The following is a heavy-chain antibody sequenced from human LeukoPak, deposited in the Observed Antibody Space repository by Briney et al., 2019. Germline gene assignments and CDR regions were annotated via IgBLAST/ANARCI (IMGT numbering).Heavy chain of an antibody. D-gene: IGHD2-2*01. CDR1: GGTFSSYA. V-gene: IGHV1-69*04. CDR2: IIPILGIA. J-gene: IGHJ4*02. CDR3: ARDPSVHIVVVPAAPDY. Sequence: ASVKVSCKASGGTFSSYAISWVRQAPGQGLEWMGRIIPILGIANYAQKFQGRVTITADKSTSTAYMELSSLRSEDTAVYYCARDPSVHIVVVPAAPDYWGQGTLVTVSS.